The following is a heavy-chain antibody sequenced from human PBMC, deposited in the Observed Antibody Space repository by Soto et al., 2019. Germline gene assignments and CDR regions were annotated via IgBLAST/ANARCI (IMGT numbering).Heavy chain of an antibody. D-gene: IGHD4-17*01. J-gene: IGHJ4*02. V-gene: IGHV4-30-4*01. Sequence: QVQLQESGPGLVKPSQTLSLTCTVSGGSISSGDYYWSWIRQPPGKGLEWIGYIYYSGSTYYNPSLQRRVXLXVXSSKHQFSLQLSSVTAADTAVFSCAIYGGNSVYFDYLGQGPLVTVSS. CDR1: GGSISSGDYY. CDR2: IYYSGST. CDR3: AIYGGNSVYFDY.